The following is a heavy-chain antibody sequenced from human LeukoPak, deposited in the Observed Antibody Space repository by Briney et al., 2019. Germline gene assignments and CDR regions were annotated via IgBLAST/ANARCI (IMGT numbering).Heavy chain of an antibody. Sequence: ASVKVSCKASGYTFTSYGISWVRQAPGQGLEWMGWISAYNGNTNYAQKLQGRVTMTTDTSTSTAYMELRSLRSDDTAVYYCARVPRALAWSPKGNWFDPWGQGTLVTVSS. D-gene: IGHD3-9*01. CDR2: ISAYNGNT. J-gene: IGHJ5*02. CDR3: ARVPRALAWSPKGNWFDP. CDR1: GYTFTSYG. V-gene: IGHV1-18*01.